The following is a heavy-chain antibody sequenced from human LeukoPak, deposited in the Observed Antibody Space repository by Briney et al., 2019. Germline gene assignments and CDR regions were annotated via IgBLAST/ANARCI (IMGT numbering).Heavy chain of an antibody. CDR1: GCTFSHYG. J-gene: IGHJ2*01. V-gene: IGHV3-30*02. D-gene: IGHD2-15*01. CDR2: IRPDENRK. CDR3: VVVLVPAAVWQFDL. Sequence: GGSLTLACVASGCTFSHYGFHWVRQAPGKGLEWVGIIRPDENRKSYGDSVKGRFTISRDNSKNTVYLQMNALRAEDTAVYYCVVVLVPAAVWQFDLWGRGTQVTVSS.